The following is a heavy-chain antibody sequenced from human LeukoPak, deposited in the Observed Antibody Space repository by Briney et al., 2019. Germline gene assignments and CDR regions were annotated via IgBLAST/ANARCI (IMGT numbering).Heavy chain of an antibody. CDR1: GFTFTNFA. CDR3: AKGDWLRQGANDY. V-gene: IGHV3-23*01. J-gene: IGHJ4*02. Sequence: AGGSLRLSCAASGFTFTNFAMTWVRQAPGKGLEWVSGIGGSGGSTYYADSVKGRFTISRDNSKNTVSLQMNTLRAEDTAVYYCAKGDWLRQGANDYWGQGTLVTVSS. CDR2: IGGSGGST. D-gene: IGHD2-21*02.